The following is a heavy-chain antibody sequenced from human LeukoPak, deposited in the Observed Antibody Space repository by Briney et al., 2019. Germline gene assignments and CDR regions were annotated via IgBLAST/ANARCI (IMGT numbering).Heavy chain of an antibody. CDR1: GFTFNTYA. V-gene: IGHV3-23*01. D-gene: IGHD1-1*01. CDR2: ISGSSGST. CDR3: AKALLSDPRTLDYFDY. Sequence: PGGSLRLSCAVSGFTFNTYAMSWVRQAPGKGLEWVSVISGSSGSTYYADSVKGRFTMSRDNSKNTLFLQMNSLRAEDTAVYYCAKALLSDPRTLDYFDYWGQGTLVTVSS. J-gene: IGHJ4*02.